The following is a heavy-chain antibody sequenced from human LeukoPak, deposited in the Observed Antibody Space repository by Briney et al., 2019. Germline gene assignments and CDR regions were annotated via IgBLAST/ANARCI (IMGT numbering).Heavy chain of an antibody. V-gene: IGHV1-46*01. D-gene: IGHD2-15*01. CDR2: INPSGGST. CDR1: GYTFTSYY. J-gene: IGHJ4*02. Sequence: ASVKVSCKASGYTFTSYYMHWVRLAPGQGLEWMGIINPSGGSTSYAQKFQGRVTMTRDTSTSTVYMELSSLRSEDTAVYYCARGGGPVVVVAATKNRHFDYWGQGTLVTVSS. CDR3: ARGGGPVVVVAATKNRHFDY.